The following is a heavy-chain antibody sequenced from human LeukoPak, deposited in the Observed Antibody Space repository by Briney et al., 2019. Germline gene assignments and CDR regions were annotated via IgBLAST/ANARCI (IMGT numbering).Heavy chain of an antibody. J-gene: IGHJ4*02. CDR2: ISSSSSTI. V-gene: IGHV3-48*01. Sequence: GGSMRLSCAVSGFTFSSYSMNWVRQAPGKGLEWVSYISSSSSTIYYADSVKGRFTISRDNAKNSLYLQMNSLRAEDTAVYYCARDTPVTLRGGFDYWGQGTLVTVSS. D-gene: IGHD4-11*01. CDR1: GFTFSSYS. CDR3: ARDTPVTLRGGFDY.